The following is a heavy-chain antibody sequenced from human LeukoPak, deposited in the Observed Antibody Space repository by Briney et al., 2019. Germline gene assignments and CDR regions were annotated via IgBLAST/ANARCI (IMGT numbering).Heavy chain of an antibody. Sequence: ASVKVSCKASGYTFTSYDINCVRQATGQRPGWLGWMNRNSGNTGYAQKFQGRVTMTRNTSISTAYMELSSLRSEDTAVYYCARENCSGWYVPNFDYWGQGTLVTVSS. CDR3: ARENCSGWYVPNFDY. CDR2: MNRNSGNT. J-gene: IGHJ4*02. CDR1: GYTFTSYD. D-gene: IGHD6-19*01. V-gene: IGHV1-8*01.